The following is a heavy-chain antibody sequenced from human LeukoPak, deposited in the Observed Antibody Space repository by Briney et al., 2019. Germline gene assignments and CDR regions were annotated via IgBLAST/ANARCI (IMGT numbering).Heavy chain of an antibody. J-gene: IGHJ4*02. V-gene: IGHV3-21*01. CDR3: VTKASVSGVKRY. CDR2: ISRTSNYI. D-gene: IGHD3-10*01. CDR1: GLPFEGYS. Sequence: KAGGSLRLSCAASGLPFEGYSMTWVRQAPGKGLEWVSTISRTSNYIYTADSLKGRFTTSRDNAEKSLFLQMTNVKDDDTAVYYCVTKASVSGVKRYWGQGTLVTVSS.